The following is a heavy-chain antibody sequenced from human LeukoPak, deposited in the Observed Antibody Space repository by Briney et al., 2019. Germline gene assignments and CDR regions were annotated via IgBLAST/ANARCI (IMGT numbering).Heavy chain of an antibody. J-gene: IGHJ4*02. CDR3: ARGASSRFEH. Sequence: SETLSLTCTVSGYSISSGYYWAWIRPPPGKGLQWIGNIYHSGNTYYNPSLKSRVSISVDTSKNQFSLRLTSVTAADTAVYYCARGASSRFEHWGQGTLVTVSS. CDR2: IYHSGNT. V-gene: IGHV4-38-2*02. D-gene: IGHD6-13*01. CDR1: GYSISSGYY.